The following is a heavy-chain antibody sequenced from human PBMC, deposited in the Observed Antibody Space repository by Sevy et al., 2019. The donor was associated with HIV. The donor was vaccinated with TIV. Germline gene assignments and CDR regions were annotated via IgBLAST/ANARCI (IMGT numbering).Heavy chain of an antibody. J-gene: IGHJ6*03. Sequence: GGSLRLSCAASGFTFSSYGMHWVRQAPGKGLEWVAFIRYDGSNKYYADSVKGRFTISRDNSKNTLYLQMNSLRAEDTAVYYCAKGPLGKAAAGTILYMDVWGKGTTVTVSS. V-gene: IGHV3-30*02. CDR2: IRYDGSNK. D-gene: IGHD6-13*01. CDR1: GFTFSSYG. CDR3: AKGPLGKAAAGTILYMDV.